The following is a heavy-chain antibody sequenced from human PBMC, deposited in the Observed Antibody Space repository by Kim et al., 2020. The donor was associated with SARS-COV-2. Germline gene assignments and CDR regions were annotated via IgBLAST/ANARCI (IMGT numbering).Heavy chain of an antibody. CDR1: GGSISSSNW. J-gene: IGHJ4*02. CDR3: ASRTLEQQLVQGYFDY. V-gene: IGHV4-4*02. Sequence: SETLSLTCAVSGGSISSSNWWSWVRQPPGKGLEWIGEIYHSGSTNYNPSLKSRVTISVDKSKNQFSLKLSSVTAADTAVYYCASRTLEQQLVQGYFDYWGQGTLVTVSS. D-gene: IGHD6-13*01. CDR2: IYHSGST.